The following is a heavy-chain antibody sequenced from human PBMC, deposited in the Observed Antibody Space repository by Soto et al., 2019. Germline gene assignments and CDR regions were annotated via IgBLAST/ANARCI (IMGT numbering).Heavy chain of an antibody. CDR1: GFTFNIYG. CDR2: ISYDGSKE. CDR3: AKVTDSSGWYPYYYGIDV. V-gene: IGHV3-30*18. D-gene: IGHD6-19*01. J-gene: IGHJ6*02. Sequence: QVQLVESGGGVVQPGKSLRLSCAASGFTFNIYGMQWVRQAPGKGLEWVAVISYDGSKEYYGDSVKGRFTISRDNSENTLYLQMNSLRSEDTAVYYCAKVTDSSGWYPYYYGIDVWGQGTTVTISS.